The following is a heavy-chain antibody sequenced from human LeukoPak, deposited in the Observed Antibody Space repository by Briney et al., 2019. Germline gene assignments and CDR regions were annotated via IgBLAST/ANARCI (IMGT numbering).Heavy chain of an antibody. J-gene: IGHJ3*02. Sequence: PGGSLRLSCAASGFTFSSYWMSWVRQAPGKGLEWVANIKQDGSEKYYVDSVKGRFTISRDNAKNSLYLQMNSLRAEDTAVYYCATSPLLLWFGDHAFDIWGQGTMVTVSS. CDR1: GFTFSSYW. CDR2: IKQDGSEK. CDR3: ATSPLLLWFGDHAFDI. D-gene: IGHD3-10*01. V-gene: IGHV3-7*01.